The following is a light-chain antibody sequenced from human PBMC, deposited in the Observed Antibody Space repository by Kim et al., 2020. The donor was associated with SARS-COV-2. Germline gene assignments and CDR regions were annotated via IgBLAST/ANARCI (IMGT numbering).Light chain of an antibody. CDR3: SSYAGSNNWV. V-gene: IGLV2-8*01. Sequence: GQSVTISCTVTSSDVGGYNYVSWYQQHPGKAPKLMIYEVSKRPSGVPDRFSGSKSGNTASLTVSGLQAEDEADYYCSSYAGSNNWVFGGGTQLTVL. CDR1: SSDVGGYNY. J-gene: IGLJ3*02. CDR2: EVS.